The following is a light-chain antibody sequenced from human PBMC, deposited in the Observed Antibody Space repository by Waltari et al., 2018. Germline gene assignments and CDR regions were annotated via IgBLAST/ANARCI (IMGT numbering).Light chain of an antibody. Sequence: DIQMNQSPSSLSASVGDRVTITCRASQNIRSYLNWYQQKPGKAPKLLIYAASSLQSGVPSRFSGSGSGTDFTLTISSLQPEDFATYYCQQSYSTPFTFGGGTKVEIK. CDR2: AAS. V-gene: IGKV1-39*01. J-gene: IGKJ4*01. CDR3: QQSYSTPFT. CDR1: QNIRSY.